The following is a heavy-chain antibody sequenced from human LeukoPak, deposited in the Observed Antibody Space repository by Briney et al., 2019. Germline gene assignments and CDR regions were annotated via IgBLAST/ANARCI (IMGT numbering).Heavy chain of an antibody. J-gene: IGHJ6*03. Sequence: SETLSLTCTVSGGSISSSSYYWSWIRQPPGKGLEWIGYIYYSGSTNYNPSLKRRVTMSVDTSKNQFSLKLSSVTAADTAVYYCARDRLAYYYYMDVWGKGTTVTISS. CDR1: GGSISSSSYY. CDR2: IYYSGST. D-gene: IGHD6-19*01. CDR3: ARDRLAYYYYMDV. V-gene: IGHV4-61*01.